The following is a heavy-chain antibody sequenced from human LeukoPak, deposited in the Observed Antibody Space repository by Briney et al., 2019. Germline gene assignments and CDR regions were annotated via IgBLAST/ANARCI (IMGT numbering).Heavy chain of an antibody. Sequence: GGSLRLPCAAFGFIFNTYSTNWVRRAPGKGLEWVSSISGNSDYIFYADPVKGRFPISRDNDKNLVTLQMNSLRADDTAVYYCVREAVRGGWFDSWGQGAQVTVSS. CDR3: VREAVRGGWFDS. CDR2: ISGNSDYI. CDR1: GFIFNTYS. V-gene: IGHV3-21*06. J-gene: IGHJ5*01. D-gene: IGHD3-3*01.